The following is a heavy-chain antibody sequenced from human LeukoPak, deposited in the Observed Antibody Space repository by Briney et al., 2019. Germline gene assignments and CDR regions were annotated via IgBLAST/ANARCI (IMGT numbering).Heavy chain of an antibody. J-gene: IGHJ5*02. D-gene: IGHD6-6*01. CDR1: GYTFTGYY. V-gene: IGHV1-2*02. CDR3: ARTAFPSSPSLDP. Sequence: ASVKVSCKASGYTFTGYYMHWVRQAPGQGLEWMGWIYPNSGGTNYAQNFQGRVTMTRDTSISTAYMDLSRLRSDDTAIYYCARTAFPSSPSLDPWGQGTLVIVSS. CDR2: IYPNSGGT.